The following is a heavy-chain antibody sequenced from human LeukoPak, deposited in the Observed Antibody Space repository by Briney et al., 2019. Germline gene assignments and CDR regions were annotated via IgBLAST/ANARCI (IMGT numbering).Heavy chain of an antibody. Sequence: PSETLSLTCTVSGGSISTYYWSWIRQPPGKGLEWIGYIFYSGNTNYNPSLKSRVTISVDTSKNQFSLKLSSVTAADAAVYHCARGYSPDAFDIWGQGTMVTVSS. CDR3: ARGYSPDAFDI. CDR1: GGSISTYY. J-gene: IGHJ3*02. CDR2: IFYSGNT. D-gene: IGHD6-13*01. V-gene: IGHV4-59*01.